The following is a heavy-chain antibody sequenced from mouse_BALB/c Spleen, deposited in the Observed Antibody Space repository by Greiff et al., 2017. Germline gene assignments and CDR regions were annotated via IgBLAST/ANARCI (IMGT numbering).Heavy chain of an antibody. CDR1: GFTFSSYG. Sequence: EVQRVESGGGLVQPGGSLKLSCAASGFTFSSYGMSWVRQTPDKRLELVATINSNGGSTYYPDSVKGRFTISRDNAKNTLYLQMSSLKSEDTAMYYCARDTTVVATPFAYWGQGTLVTVSA. CDR3: ARDTTVVATPFAY. D-gene: IGHD1-1*01. CDR2: INSNGGST. J-gene: IGHJ3*01. V-gene: IGHV5-6-3*01.